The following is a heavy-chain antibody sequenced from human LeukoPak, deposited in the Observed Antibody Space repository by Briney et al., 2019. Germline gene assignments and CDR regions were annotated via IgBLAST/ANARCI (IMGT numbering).Heavy chain of an antibody. J-gene: IGHJ6*03. D-gene: IGHD2-2*01. Sequence: KPSETLSLTCTVSGGSISSYYWSWIRQPPGKGLEWIGEINHSGSTNYNPSLKSRVTISVDTSKNQFSLKLSSVTAADTAVYYCARLEVVPAAASGVHYYYYMDVWGKGTTVTVSS. CDR3: ARLEVVPAAASGVHYYYYMDV. CDR1: GGSISSYY. V-gene: IGHV4-34*01. CDR2: INHSGST.